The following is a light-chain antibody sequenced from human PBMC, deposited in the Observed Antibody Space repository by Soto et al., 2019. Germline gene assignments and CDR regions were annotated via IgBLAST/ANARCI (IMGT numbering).Light chain of an antibody. J-gene: IGLJ2*01. Sequence: QSALTQPPSVSGAPGQRVTISCTGSYSNIGTGYDVHWYQQLPGSAPRLVIYDDDNRPSGVPDRFSASKSGASASLAITGLQAEDEADYYCHSYDSSLSAVIFGGGTKLTVL. CDR3: HSYDSSLSAVI. CDR1: YSNIGTGYD. CDR2: DDD. V-gene: IGLV1-40*01.